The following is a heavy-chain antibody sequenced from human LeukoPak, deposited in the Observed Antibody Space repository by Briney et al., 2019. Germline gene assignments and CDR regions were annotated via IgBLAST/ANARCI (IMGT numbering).Heavy chain of an antibody. Sequence: ASVKVSCKASGGTFSSYAISWVRQAPGQGREWMGRIIPIFGTANYAQKFQGRVTITADKSTSTAYMELSSLRSEDTAVYYCARDGDYYIDYWGQGTLVTVSS. J-gene: IGHJ4*02. CDR1: GGTFSSYA. CDR3: ARDGDYYIDY. D-gene: IGHD4-17*01. CDR2: IIPIFGTA. V-gene: IGHV1-69*06.